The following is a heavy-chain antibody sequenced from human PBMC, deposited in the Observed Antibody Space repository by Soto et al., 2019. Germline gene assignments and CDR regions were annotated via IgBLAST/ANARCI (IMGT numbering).Heavy chain of an antibody. CDR2: ISGSGGST. CDR1: GFTFSSYA. CDR3: AKSARPQWLVLRYFDY. V-gene: IGHV3-23*01. J-gene: IGHJ4*02. Sequence: EVQLLESGGGLVQPGGSLRLSCAASGFTFSSYAMRWVRQAPGKGLEWVSAISGSGGSTYYADSVKGRFTISRDNSKNTLYLQMNSLRAEDTAVYYCAKSARPQWLVLRYFDYWGQGTLVTVSS. D-gene: IGHD6-19*01.